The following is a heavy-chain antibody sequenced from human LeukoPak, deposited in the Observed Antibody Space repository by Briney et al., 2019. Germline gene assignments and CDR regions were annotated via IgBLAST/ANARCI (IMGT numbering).Heavy chain of an antibody. CDR1: GVTISSSSYY. Sequence: PGGSLSLTCTVSGVTISSSSYYWGWIAQPPGKGREGFGRYYDSGSTYDNPSLKSRVTISVDTSNNQFSLKLSSVTAADTAVYYCARGSTIIVVDRQDYCGQG. D-gene: IGHD3-22*01. CDR3: ARGSTIIVVDRQDY. J-gene: IGHJ4*02. CDR2: YYDSGST. V-gene: IGHV4-39*07.